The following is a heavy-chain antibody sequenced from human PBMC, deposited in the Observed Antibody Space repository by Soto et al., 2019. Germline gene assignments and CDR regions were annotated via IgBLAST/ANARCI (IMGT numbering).Heavy chain of an antibody. V-gene: IGHV4-4*07. CDR2: IYTSGST. Sequence: TVSGGSISSYYWSWIRQPAGKGLEWIGRIYTSGSTNYNPSLKSRVTMSVDTSKSQFSLKLSSVTAADTAVYYCARGEYCSSTSCLNGYYYYYYGMDVWGQGTTVTVSS. CDR3: ARGEYCSSTSCLNGYYYYYYGMDV. D-gene: IGHD2-2*01. CDR1: GGSISSYY. J-gene: IGHJ6*02.